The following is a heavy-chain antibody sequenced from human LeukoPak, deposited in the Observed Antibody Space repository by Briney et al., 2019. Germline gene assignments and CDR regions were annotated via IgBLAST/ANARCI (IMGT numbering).Heavy chain of an antibody. CDR2: LSGSGGST. CDR3: AATVTTGRAEHY. Sequence: PGGSLRLSCAASGFTFSNYAMCWVRQAPGKGLEWVSSLSGSGGSTNYADSVKGRFTIYRDNSKNTLYLQMNSLGTGDTAVYYCAATVTTGRAEHYWGQGTLVTVSS. D-gene: IGHD4-17*01. V-gene: IGHV3-23*01. CDR1: GFTFSNYA. J-gene: IGHJ4*02.